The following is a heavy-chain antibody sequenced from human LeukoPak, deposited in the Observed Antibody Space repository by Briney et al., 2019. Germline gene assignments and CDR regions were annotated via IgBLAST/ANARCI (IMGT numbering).Heavy chain of an antibody. Sequence: GGSLRLSCAASGFTFSSYWMHWVRQAPGKGLVWVSRINPDGSSTNYADSGKGRFTISRDNAKNTLYLRMHSLRVEDTAVYYCVRRVVTSNGMDVWGQGTTVTVSS. D-gene: IGHD2-21*02. CDR3: VRRVVTSNGMDV. CDR1: GFTFSSYW. CDR2: INPDGSST. J-gene: IGHJ6*02. V-gene: IGHV3-74*01.